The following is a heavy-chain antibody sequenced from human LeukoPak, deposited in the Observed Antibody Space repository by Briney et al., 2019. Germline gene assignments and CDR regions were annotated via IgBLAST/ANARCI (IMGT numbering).Heavy chain of an antibody. Sequence: GGSLRLSCAASGFTFSSYSMNWVRQAPGKGLEWVSVIYSGGSTYYADSVKGRFTISRDNSKNTLYLQMNSLRAEDTAVYYCARSAYSGDDTGFDYWGQGTLVTVSS. CDR2: IYSGGST. CDR1: GFTFSSYS. V-gene: IGHV3-53*01. CDR3: ARSAYSGDDTGFDY. D-gene: IGHD5-12*01. J-gene: IGHJ4*02.